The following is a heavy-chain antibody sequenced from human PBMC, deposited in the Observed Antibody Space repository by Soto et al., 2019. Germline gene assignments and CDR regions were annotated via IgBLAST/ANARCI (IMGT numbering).Heavy chain of an antibody. Sequence: SETLSLTSPVSGCYISSYYWSWIRQPPGKGLEWFGYIYYSGSTNYNPSLKSRVTISVDTSKNQFSLKLSSVTAADTAVYYCARLYDFWSGSGSGYYYYYMDVWGKGTTVTVSS. D-gene: IGHD3-3*01. CDR3: ARLYDFWSGSGSGYYYYYMDV. J-gene: IGHJ6*03. CDR1: GCYISSYY. V-gene: IGHV4-59*08. CDR2: IYYSGST.